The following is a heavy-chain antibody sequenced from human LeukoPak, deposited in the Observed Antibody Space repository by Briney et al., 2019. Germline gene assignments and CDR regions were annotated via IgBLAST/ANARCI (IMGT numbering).Heavy chain of an antibody. J-gene: IGHJ3*02. CDR1: GYTFTGYY. CDR2: INPNSGGT. V-gene: IGHV1-2*04. CDR3: ARLWFGDGSDAFDI. Sequence: ASVKLSCKASGYTFTGYYMHWVRQAPGQGLEWMGWINPNSGGTNYAQKFQCWVTVTRDTSISTSYMELSRLRSDDTAVYYCARLWFGDGSDAFDIWGQATMVTVCS. D-gene: IGHD3-10*01.